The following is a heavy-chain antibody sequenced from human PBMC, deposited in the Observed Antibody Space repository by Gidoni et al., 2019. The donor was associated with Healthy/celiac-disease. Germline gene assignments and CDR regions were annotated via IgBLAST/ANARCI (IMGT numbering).Heavy chain of an antibody. CDR1: GFTFSSYG. CDR3: AKDMFGGYRKQYYFDN. Sequence: QVQLVESGGGVVQPGRSLRLSCAASGFTFSSYGMHWVRQAPGKGLERVAVISYDGSNKYYADSVKGRFTISRDNSKNTLYLQMNSLRAEDTAVYYCAKDMFGGYRKQYYFDNWGQGTLVTVSS. CDR2: ISYDGSNK. J-gene: IGHJ4*02. V-gene: IGHV3-30*18. D-gene: IGHD3-16*01.